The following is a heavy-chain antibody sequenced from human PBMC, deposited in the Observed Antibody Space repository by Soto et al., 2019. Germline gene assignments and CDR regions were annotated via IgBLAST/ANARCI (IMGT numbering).Heavy chain of an antibody. J-gene: IGHJ4*02. CDR1: GFTFSSYG. CDR2: ISYDGSNK. V-gene: IGHV3-30*18. D-gene: IGHD2-2*01. CDR3: AKEMGPGIVVVPAATGPGY. Sequence: GGSLRLSCAASGFTFSSYGMPWLRQAPGKGLEWVAVISYDGSNKYYADSVKGRFTISRDNAKNTLYLQVNSLRAEDTAVYYCAKEMGPGIVVVPAATGPGYGGQGTLVTVSS.